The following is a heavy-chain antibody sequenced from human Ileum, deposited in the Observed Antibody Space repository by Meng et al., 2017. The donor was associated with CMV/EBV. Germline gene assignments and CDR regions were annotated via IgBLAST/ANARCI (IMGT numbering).Heavy chain of an antibody. D-gene: IGHD3-9*01. Sequence: GSLRLSCTVSGVSVSSGSYYWSWIRQPPGKGREWIGYIYYSGSTNYNPSLKSRVTISVDTSKNQFYLKLSSVTAADTAVYYCASTLYDILTGYLLDVWGQGTTVTVSS. V-gene: IGHV4-61*01. CDR3: ASTLYDILTGYLLDV. J-gene: IGHJ6*02. CDR2: IYYSGST. CDR1: GVSVSSGSYY.